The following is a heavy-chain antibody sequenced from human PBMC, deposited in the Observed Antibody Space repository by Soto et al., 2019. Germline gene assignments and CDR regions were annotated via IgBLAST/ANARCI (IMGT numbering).Heavy chain of an antibody. D-gene: IGHD6-19*01. CDR3: TAAVATGY. CDR2: ISKDGSTK. CDR1: GFTFSSYG. Sequence: QVQLMESGGGVVQPGRSLRLSCAASGFTFSSYGMHWVRQAPGKGLEWVADISKDGSTKLYADSVKGRFTISRDNSKNTLYLQMDSLRGDDTGVYYCTAAVATGYWGQGTLVTVSS. V-gene: IGHV3-30*03. J-gene: IGHJ4*02.